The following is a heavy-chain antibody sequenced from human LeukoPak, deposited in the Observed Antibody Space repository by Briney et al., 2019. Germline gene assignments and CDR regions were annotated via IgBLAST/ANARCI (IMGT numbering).Heavy chain of an antibody. CDR3: ARDGYKETLSFDP. CDR2: ISADNGDT. Sequence: ASVKVSCKASGYIFTNYGITWVRQAPGQGLEWMGWISADNGDTKYAQKVQGRVTMTTDTSTSTAYMELRSRRSDDTAVYYCARDGYKETLSFDPWGQGTLVTVSS. V-gene: IGHV1-18*01. D-gene: IGHD5-24*01. CDR1: GYIFTNYG. J-gene: IGHJ5*02.